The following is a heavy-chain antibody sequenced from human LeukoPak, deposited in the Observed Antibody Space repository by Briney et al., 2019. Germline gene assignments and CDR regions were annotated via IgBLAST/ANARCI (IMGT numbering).Heavy chain of an antibody. CDR1: GFTFSGNW. CDR2: LDSDASIT. CDR3: ARGKRDSSSPSLYYYYYMDV. D-gene: IGHD6-13*01. Sequence: GGSLRLSCAASGFTFSGNWMHWVRQAPGKGLVWVSRLDSDASITNYADSVKGRFTISSDNAKNSLYLQMNSLRAEDTAVYYCARGKRDSSSPSLYYYYYMDVWGKGTTVTVSS. V-gene: IGHV3-74*01. J-gene: IGHJ6*03.